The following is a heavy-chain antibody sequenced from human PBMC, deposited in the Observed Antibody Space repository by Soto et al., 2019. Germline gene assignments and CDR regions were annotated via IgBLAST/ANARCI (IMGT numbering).Heavy chain of an antibody. CDR1: GYSLTSGYY. D-gene: IGHD6-13*01. V-gene: IGHV4-38-2*01. CDR3: ARAGIAAAGRWFDP. J-gene: IGHJ5*02. CDR2: IYHSGDT. Sequence: PSETLSLTCAVSGYSLTSGYYCGWIQQPPGKGLEWIGSIYHSGDTYYNPSLKSRVTISVDTSKNHFSLKLTSVTAADTAVYYCARAGIAAAGRWFDPWGQGTMVT.